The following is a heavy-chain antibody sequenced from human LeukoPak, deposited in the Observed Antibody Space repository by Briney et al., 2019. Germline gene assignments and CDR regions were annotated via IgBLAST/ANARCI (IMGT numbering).Heavy chain of an antibody. J-gene: IGHJ4*02. CDR1: GFTFSSYW. D-gene: IGHD1-26*01. CDR3: ARDKRVVGATGVGDY. Sequence: GGSLRLSCAASGFTFSSYWMSWVRQAPGKGLEWVANIKQDGSEKYFVDSVKGRFTISRDNAENSLYLQMDSLRAEDTAVYFCARDKRVVGATGVGDYWGQGTLVTVSS. V-gene: IGHV3-7*01. CDR2: IKQDGSEK.